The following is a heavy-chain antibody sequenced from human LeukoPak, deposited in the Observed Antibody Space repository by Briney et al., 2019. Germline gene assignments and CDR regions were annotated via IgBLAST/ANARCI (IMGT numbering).Heavy chain of an antibody. V-gene: IGHV1-18*01. CDR3: ARDSGAVAGHVDY. J-gene: IGHJ4*02. Sequence: ASVKVSCKASGYTFTSYGISWVRQAPGQGLEWMGWISAYNGNTNYAQKLQGRVTMTTDTSTSTVYMELRSLRSDDTAVYYCARDSGAVAGHVDYWGQGTLVTVSS. D-gene: IGHD6-19*01. CDR2: ISAYNGNT. CDR1: GYTFTSYG.